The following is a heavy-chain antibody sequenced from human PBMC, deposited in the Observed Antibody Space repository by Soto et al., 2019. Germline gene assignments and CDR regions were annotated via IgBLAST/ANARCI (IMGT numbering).Heavy chain of an antibody. V-gene: IGHV1-69*13. J-gene: IGHJ4*02. D-gene: IGHD6-6*01. CDR2: IIPIFGTA. CDR1: GGTFSSYA. Sequence: SVKVSCKAAGGTFSSYAISWVRQAPGQGLEWMGGIIPIFGTANYAQKFRGRVTINADESKSIAYMELSSLRSEDTDVYYCARLLYSRSRLMSENYFDYWGQGTLVTVSS. CDR3: ARLLYSRSRLMSENYFDY.